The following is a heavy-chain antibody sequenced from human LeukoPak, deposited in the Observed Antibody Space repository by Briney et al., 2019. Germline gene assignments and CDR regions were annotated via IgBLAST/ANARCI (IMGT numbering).Heavy chain of an antibody. D-gene: IGHD3-22*01. CDR1: GFTFSSNA. Sequence: GGSLRLSCAASGFTFSSNAMHWVRQAPGKGLEYVSAISSNGGSTYYANSVKGRFTISRDNSKNTLYLQMGSLRAEDMAVYYCARDGSRYYYDSSGYYIAPYYFDYWGQGTLVTVSS. J-gene: IGHJ4*02. CDR2: ISSNGGST. CDR3: ARDGSRYYYDSSGYYIAPYYFDY. V-gene: IGHV3-64*01.